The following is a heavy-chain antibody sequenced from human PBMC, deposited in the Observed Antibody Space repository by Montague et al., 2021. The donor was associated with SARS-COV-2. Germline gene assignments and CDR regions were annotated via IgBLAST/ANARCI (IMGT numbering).Heavy chain of an antibody. CDR1: GGSISGFY. CDR3: ARPLRSCTNGVCRTYYYYALDV. D-gene: IGHD2-8*01. V-gene: IGHV4-59*01. Sequence: SETLSLTCTVSGGSISGFYWSWIRQPPGKGLEWIGYIYYSGSTKXNPSLESRVAVSVDRSKNQVSLKLTSVTAADTAVYYCARPLRSCTNGVCRTYYYYALDVWGQGTTVTVSS. J-gene: IGHJ6*02. CDR2: IYYSGST.